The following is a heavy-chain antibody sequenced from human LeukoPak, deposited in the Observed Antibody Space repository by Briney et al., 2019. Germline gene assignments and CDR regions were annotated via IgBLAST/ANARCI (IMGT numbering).Heavy chain of an antibody. J-gene: IGHJ4*02. CDR1: GGPISSGDYY. V-gene: IGHV4-30-4*01. D-gene: IGHD3-22*01. CDR2: IYYSGST. Sequence: PSETLSLTCTVSGGPISSGDYYWSWIRQPPGKGLEWIGYIYYSGSTYYNPSLKSRVTISVDTSKNQFSLKLSSVTAADTAVFYCARRNYYDSSGYQYYFDYWGQGTLVTVSS. CDR3: ARRNYYDSSGYQYYFDY.